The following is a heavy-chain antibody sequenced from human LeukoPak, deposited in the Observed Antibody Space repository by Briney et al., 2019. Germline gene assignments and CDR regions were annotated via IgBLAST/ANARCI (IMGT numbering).Heavy chain of an antibody. CDR3: ARAPYYDSSGYPTSYFDL. D-gene: IGHD3-22*01. CDR1: GGSISSYY. J-gene: IGHJ2*01. Sequence: SETLSLTCTVSGGSISSYYWSWIRQPPGKGQEWIGYIYYSGSTNHNPSLKSRVTISVDTSKNQFSLKLSSVTAADTAVYYCARAPYYDSSGYPTSYFDLWGRGTLVTVSS. V-gene: IGHV4-59*01. CDR2: IYYSGST.